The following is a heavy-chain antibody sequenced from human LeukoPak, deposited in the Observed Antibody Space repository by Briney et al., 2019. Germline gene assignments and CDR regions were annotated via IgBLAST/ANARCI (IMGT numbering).Heavy chain of an antibody. Sequence: PSETLSLTCAVSGGSFSGYYWSWTRQPPGKGLEWIGEINHSGSTNYNPSLKSRVTISVDTSKNQFSLKLSSVTAADTAVYYCARTPGDYYNWFDPWGQGTLVTVSS. CDR3: ARTPGDYYNWFDP. CDR1: GGSFSGYY. CDR2: INHSGST. D-gene: IGHD4-17*01. J-gene: IGHJ5*02. V-gene: IGHV4-34*01.